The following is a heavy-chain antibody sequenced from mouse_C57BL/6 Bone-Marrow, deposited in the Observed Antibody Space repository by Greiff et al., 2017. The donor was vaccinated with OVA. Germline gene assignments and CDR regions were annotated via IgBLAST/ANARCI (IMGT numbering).Heavy chain of an antibody. Sequence: VQLQQSGPELVKPGASVKISCKASGYSFTGYYMNWVKQSPEKSLEWIGEINPSTGGTTYNQKFKAKATLTVDKSSSTAYMQLKSLTSEDSAVYYWARWGAMDYWGQGTSVTVSS. V-gene: IGHV1-42*01. CDR1: GYSFTGYY. J-gene: IGHJ4*01. CDR2: INPSTGGT. CDR3: ARWGAMDY.